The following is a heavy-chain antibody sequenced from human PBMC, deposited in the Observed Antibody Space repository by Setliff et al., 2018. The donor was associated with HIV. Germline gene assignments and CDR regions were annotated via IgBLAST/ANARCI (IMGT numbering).Heavy chain of an antibody. CDR2: IHTSGSS. CDR3: ARDLLGTSSLVDY. Sequence: SETLSLTCTVSGGSISSDSYYWSWIRQPAGKRLEWIGHIHTSGSSSYNPSLKSRVIISLDTSRNQISLKLHSVTAAGTAVYYCARDLLGTSSLVDYWGQGTLVTVSS. V-gene: IGHV4-61*09. CDR1: GGSISSDSYY. D-gene: IGHD6-6*01. J-gene: IGHJ4*02.